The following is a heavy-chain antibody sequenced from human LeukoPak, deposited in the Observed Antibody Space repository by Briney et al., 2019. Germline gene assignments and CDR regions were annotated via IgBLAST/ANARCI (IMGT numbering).Heavy chain of an antibody. CDR3: ARKNITMIKGTLFDY. CDR1: GGAFSGYY. D-gene: IGHD3-22*01. J-gene: IGHJ4*02. Sequence: SETLSLTCAVYGGAFSGYYWSWIRQPPGKGLEWIGEINHSGSTDYDPSLKSRVTMSVDTSKNQFSLRLSSVTAADTAVYYCARKNITMIKGTLFDYWGQGILVTVSS. CDR2: INHSGST. V-gene: IGHV4-34*01.